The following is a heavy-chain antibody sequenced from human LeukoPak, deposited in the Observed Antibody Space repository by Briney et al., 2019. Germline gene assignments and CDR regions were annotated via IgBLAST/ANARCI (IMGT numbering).Heavy chain of an antibody. CDR2: IYYSVST. J-gene: IGHJ5*02. V-gene: IGHV4-39*07. CDR1: GGSISSSSYY. D-gene: IGHD2-15*01. CDR3: ARDLRSVVVVAANNWFDP. Sequence: AETLSLPCTVSGGSISSSSYYWGWIRQPPGKGLGRIGRIYYSVSTYCNPSLKSRVPISVDTSKNQFSLKLSPVTAADTAVYYCARDLRSVVVVAANNWFDPWGQGTLVTVSS.